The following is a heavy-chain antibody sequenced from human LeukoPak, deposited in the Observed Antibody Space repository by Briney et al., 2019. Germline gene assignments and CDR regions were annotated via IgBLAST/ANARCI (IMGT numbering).Heavy chain of an antibody. J-gene: IGHJ6*02. Sequence: SVKVSCKASGGTFSSYAISWVRQAPGQGLEWMGRIIPILGIANYAQKFQGRVTITADKSTSTAYMELSSLRSEDTAVYYCASGLSIFSYYGMDVWGLGTTVTVSS. CDR1: GGTFSSYA. D-gene: IGHD3-3*02. CDR3: ASGLSIFSYYGMDV. V-gene: IGHV1-69*04. CDR2: IIPILGIA.